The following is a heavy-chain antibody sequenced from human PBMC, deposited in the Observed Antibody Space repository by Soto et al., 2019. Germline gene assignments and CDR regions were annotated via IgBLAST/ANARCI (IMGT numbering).Heavy chain of an antibody. CDR1: GFTVRSNY. V-gene: IGHV3-66*01. D-gene: IGHD1-1*01. CDR2: IFSGGST. Sequence: EVQLVESGGGLVQPGGSLRLSCAASGFTVRSNYMSWVRQSPEKGLEWVSVIFSGGSTYYADSVKGRFTISRDNSKKTLYLPMNSLRAEDTAVYYCARDRYPLDYWGQGTLVTVSS. CDR3: ARDRYPLDY. J-gene: IGHJ4*02.